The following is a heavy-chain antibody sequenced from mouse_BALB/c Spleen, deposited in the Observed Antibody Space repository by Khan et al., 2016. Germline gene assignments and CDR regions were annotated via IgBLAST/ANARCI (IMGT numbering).Heavy chain of an antibody. CDR1: GDSITSGF. V-gene: IGHV3-8*02. Sequence: EVQLQESGPSLVKPSQTLSLTCSVTGDSITSGFWNWLRKFPGNKLEYMGYISYSGSTYYNPSLKSRISITRDTSKNQYYLQLNSVTTEDTATYYCARIYDDFYCAMDYWGQGTSVNVSS. CDR3: ARIYDDFYCAMDY. CDR2: ISYSGST. D-gene: IGHD2-3*01. J-gene: IGHJ4*01.